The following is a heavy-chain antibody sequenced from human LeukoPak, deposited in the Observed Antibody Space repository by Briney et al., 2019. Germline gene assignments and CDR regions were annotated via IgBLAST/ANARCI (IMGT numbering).Heavy chain of an antibody. V-gene: IGHV3-64D*06. CDR1: GFTFSTYV. Sequence: GGSLVLSCSVSGFTFSTYVMHWVRPAPGKGLEYVSAISSNGDNTYYADSVKGRFTISRDNSKNTLYLQMSSLRPDDTAVYFCVRGTGYWGQGTPVTVSS. CDR2: ISSNGDNT. J-gene: IGHJ4*02. CDR3: VRGTGY.